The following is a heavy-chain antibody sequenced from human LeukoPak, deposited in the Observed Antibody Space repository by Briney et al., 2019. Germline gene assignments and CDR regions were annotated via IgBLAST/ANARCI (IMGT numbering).Heavy chain of an antibody. J-gene: IGHJ4*02. Sequence: GGSLRLSCAASGFTLSSYAVLWVRHAPGKGLEWVTLSSHDGANTYSADFVKGRLTVSRDNAKNTLYLQMNSLTIDDTAVYYCARGGVEQGNRIYLDSWGQGTLVTVSS. V-gene: IGHV3-30-3*01. D-gene: IGHD1/OR15-1a*01. CDR2: SSHDGANT. CDR3: ARGGVEQGNRIYLDS. CDR1: GFTLSSYA.